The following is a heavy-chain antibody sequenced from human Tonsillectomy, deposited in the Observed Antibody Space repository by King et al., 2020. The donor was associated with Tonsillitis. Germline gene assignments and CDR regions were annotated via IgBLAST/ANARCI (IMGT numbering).Heavy chain of an antibody. CDR3: ARGEGSPLDY. J-gene: IGHJ4*02. CDR2: INHRGST. Sequence: VQLQQWGAGLLKPSETLSLTCAGYGGSFSGYYWSWIRQSPGKGLEWIGEINHRGSTNYNPSLKSGVTITVDTSKNQFSLKLSSVTAADTAVYYCARGEGSPLDYWGQGTLVTVSS. V-gene: IGHV4-34*01. CDR1: GGSFSGYY.